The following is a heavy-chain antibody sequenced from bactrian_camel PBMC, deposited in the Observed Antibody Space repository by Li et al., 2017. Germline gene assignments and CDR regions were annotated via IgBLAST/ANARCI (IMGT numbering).Heavy chain of an antibody. CDR2: LDTDNNE. CDR1: GYRADAFL. V-gene: IGHV3S6*01. D-gene: IGHD1*01. CDR3: AADPQWAASLSRSLSTRDFGY. J-gene: IGHJ6*01. Sequence: QVQLVESGGGSVQAGGSLRLSCVASGYRADAFLMGWFRQAPGKELEGVAALDTDNNESYRKSVRGRFTISGDIAKNALYLEMTKLEPEDTAMYYCAADPQWAASLSRSLSTRDFGYWGQGTQVTVS.